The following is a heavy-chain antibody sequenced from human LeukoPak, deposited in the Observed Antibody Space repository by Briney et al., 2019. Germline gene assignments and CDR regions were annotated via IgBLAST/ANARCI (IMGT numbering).Heavy chain of an antibody. J-gene: IGHJ4*02. Sequence: GGSLRLSCAASGFTFSLSAMTWVRQAPGKGLECVSTISNSGGTTYYADSVKGRFSISRDNSKNTLSLEMSSPRTEDTAIYYCAKESFRPALLDFWGQGSLVTVSS. CDR2: ISNSGGTT. CDR1: GFTFSLSA. CDR3: AKESFRPALLDF. V-gene: IGHV3-23*01. D-gene: IGHD2-21*01.